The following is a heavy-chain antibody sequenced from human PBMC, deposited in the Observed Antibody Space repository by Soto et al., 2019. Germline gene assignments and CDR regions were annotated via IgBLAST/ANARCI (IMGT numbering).Heavy chain of an antibody. J-gene: IGHJ4*02. CDR3: ARIEMASIK. CDR2: IYYTGST. V-gene: IGHV4-31*03. CDR1: GASIRSGGYY. Sequence: ALSRTCIVSGASIRSGGYYWSWLRQSPGKGLEWIGHIYYTGSTFYSPSLKSRLTISLDTSKNQFSLDLRSVTAADTAMYYCARIEMASIKWGRVTLVTVS.